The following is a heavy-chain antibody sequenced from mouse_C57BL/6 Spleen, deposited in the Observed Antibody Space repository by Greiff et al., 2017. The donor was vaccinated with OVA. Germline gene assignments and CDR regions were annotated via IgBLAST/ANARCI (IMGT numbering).Heavy chain of an antibody. Sequence: QVQLQQSGAELARPGASVKMSCKASGYTFTSYTMHWVKQRPGQGLEWIGYINPSSGYTKYNQKFKDKATLTADKSSSTAYTQLSSLTSEDSAVYYCARGGIIYYGKPGAMDYWGQGTSVTVSS. CDR2: INPSSGYT. D-gene: IGHD2-1*01. V-gene: IGHV1-4*01. CDR3: ARGGIIYYGKPGAMDY. J-gene: IGHJ4*01. CDR1: GYTFTSYT.